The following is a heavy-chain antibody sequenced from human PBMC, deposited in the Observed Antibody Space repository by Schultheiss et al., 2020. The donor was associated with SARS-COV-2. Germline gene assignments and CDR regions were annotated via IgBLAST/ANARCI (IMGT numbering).Heavy chain of an antibody. CDR3: ARVYYGDYFNWFDP. J-gene: IGHJ5*02. CDR2: INHSGST. V-gene: IGHV4-61*05. CDR1: GGSISSSSYY. Sequence: SETLSLTCTVSGGSISSSSYYWSWIRQPPGKGLEWIGEINHSGSTNYNPSLKSRVTISVDTSKNQFSLKLSSVTAADTAVYYCARVYYGDYFNWFDPWGQGTLVTVSS. D-gene: IGHD4-17*01.